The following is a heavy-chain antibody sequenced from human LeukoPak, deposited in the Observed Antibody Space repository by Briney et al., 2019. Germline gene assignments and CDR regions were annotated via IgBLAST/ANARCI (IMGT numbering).Heavy chain of an antibody. Sequence: GGSLRLSCAASGFTFSNAWMSWVRQAPGKGLESVSRIKSKTDGGTTDYAAPVKGRFTISRDDSKNTLYLQMNSLKTEDTAVYYCTTASAPGLVYYYYMDVWGKGTTFTVSS. D-gene: IGHD2-8*02. CDR1: GFTFSNAW. J-gene: IGHJ6*03. CDR3: TTASAPGLVYYYYMDV. V-gene: IGHV3-15*01. CDR2: IKSKTDGGTT.